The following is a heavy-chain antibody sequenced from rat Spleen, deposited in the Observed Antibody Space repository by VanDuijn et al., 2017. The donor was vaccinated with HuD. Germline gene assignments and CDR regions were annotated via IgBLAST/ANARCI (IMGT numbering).Heavy chain of an antibody. CDR2: IKKDSSTI. V-gene: IGHV4-2*01. CDR3: VREERGVDY. Sequence: EVKLVESGGGLVQPGRSLKLSCAASGFNFNDYWMGWVRQAPGKGLEWIGEIKKDSSTIIYTPSLQDKLPISRDNAQNTRYLQMNKLGSEDTAIYDCVREERGVDYWGQGVMVTVSS. CDR1: GFNFNDYW. J-gene: IGHJ2*01.